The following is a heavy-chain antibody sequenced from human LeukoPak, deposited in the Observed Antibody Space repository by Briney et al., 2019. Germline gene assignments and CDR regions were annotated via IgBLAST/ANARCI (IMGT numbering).Heavy chain of an antibody. D-gene: IGHD4-11*01. CDR2: ISSSSSYI. Sequence: GGSLRLSCAASGFTFSSYSMNWVRQAPGKGLEWVSSISSSSSYIYYADSVKGRFTISRDNAKNSLYLQMNSLRAEDTAVHYCARRHDYRNYPDYGGKETLVTVSS. CDR3: ARRHDYRNYPDY. CDR1: GFTFSSYS. V-gene: IGHV3-21*01. J-gene: IGHJ4*02.